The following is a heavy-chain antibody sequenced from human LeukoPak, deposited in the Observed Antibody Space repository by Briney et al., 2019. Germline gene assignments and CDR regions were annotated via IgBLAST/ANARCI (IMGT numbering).Heavy chain of an antibody. V-gene: IGHV1-69*04. D-gene: IGHD4-11*01. J-gene: IGHJ4*02. CDR3: ARARHDYSNYPLFD. Sequence: ASVKVSCKASGCTFSSYAISWVRQAPGQGLEWMGRIIPILGIANYAQKFQGRVTITADKSTSTAYMELSSLRSEDTAVYYCARARHDYSNYPLFDWGERTLVTVSS. CDR2: IIPILGIA. CDR1: GCTFSSYA.